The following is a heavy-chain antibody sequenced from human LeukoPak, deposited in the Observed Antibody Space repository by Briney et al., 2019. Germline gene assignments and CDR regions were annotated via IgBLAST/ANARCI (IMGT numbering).Heavy chain of an antibody. D-gene: IGHD6-13*01. V-gene: IGHV1-24*01. CDR1: GYTLTELS. Sequence: GASVKVSCKVSGYTLTELSMHWVRQAPGKGLEWMGGFDPEDGETIYAQKFQGRVTMTGDTSTDTAYMELSSLRSEDTAVYYCATLAAAGRDYWGQGTLVTVSS. J-gene: IGHJ4*02. CDR3: ATLAAAGRDY. CDR2: FDPEDGET.